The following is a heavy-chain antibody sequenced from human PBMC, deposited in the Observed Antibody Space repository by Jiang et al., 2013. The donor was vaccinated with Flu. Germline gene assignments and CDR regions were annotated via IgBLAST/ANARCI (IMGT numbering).Heavy chain of an antibody. CDR2: IYPGDSDT. CDR1: SYW. CDR3: ASLYCSSTSCYRPPDY. V-gene: IGHV5-51*01. Sequence: SYWIGWVRQMPGKGLEWMGIIYPGDSDTRYSPSFQGQVTISADKSISTAYLQWSSLKASDTAMYYCASLYCSSTSCYRPPDYWGQGTLVTVSS. J-gene: IGHJ4*02. D-gene: IGHD2-2*02.